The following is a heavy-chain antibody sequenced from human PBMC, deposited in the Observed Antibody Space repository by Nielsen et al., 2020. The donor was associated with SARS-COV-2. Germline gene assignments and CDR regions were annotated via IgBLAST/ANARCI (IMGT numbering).Heavy chain of an antibody. V-gene: IGHV5-51*01. J-gene: IGHJ4*02. CDR1: GYNFIYYW. D-gene: IGHD4-23*01. CDR2: IYPADSHT. CDR3: ARHGNDFGGNDLDY. Sequence: KVSCKGSGYNFIYYWINWVRQMSGKGLEWMGLIYPADSHTTYSPSFQGQVTISVDKSVNTAYLRWSSLKASDTAIYYCARHGNDFGGNDLDYWGQGTLVTVSS.